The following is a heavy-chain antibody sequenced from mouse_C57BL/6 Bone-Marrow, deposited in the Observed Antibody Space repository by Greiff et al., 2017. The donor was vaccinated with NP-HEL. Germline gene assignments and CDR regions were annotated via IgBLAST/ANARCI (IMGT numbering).Heavy chain of an antibody. V-gene: IGHV1-55*01. Sequence: VQLKQPGAELVKPGASVKMSCKASGYTFTSYWITWVKQRPGQGLEWIGDIYPGSGSTNYNEKFKSKATLTVDTSSSTAYMQLSSLTSEDSAVYYCARGGTTVVAPYWGQGTTLTVSS. D-gene: IGHD1-1*01. CDR2: IYPGSGST. CDR3: ARGGTTVVAPY. CDR1: GYTFTSYW. J-gene: IGHJ2*01.